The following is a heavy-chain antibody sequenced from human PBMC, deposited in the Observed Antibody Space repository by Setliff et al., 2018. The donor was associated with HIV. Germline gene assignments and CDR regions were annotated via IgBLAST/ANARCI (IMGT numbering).Heavy chain of an antibody. CDR3: ARHYYTDPFDY. D-gene: IGHD3-22*01. V-gene: IGHV4-31*01. Sequence: SETLSLTCNVSGDSIVSGNFFWSWIRQSPGKGLEWIGFIYFSGSATYNPSLKSPLSISVDTSKNQFYLTLRSVTAADTAVYYCARHYYTDPFDYWGQGTLVTVSS. CDR2: IYFSGSA. CDR1: GDSIVSGNFF. J-gene: IGHJ4*02.